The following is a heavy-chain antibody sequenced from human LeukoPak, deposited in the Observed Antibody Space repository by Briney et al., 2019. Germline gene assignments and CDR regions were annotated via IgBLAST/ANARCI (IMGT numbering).Heavy chain of an antibody. D-gene: IGHD1-20*01. V-gene: IGHV1-46*01. CDR2: INPNGDAT. CDR1: GYTFTKYL. J-gene: IGHJ5*02. CDR3: ARPLFCAFDNCGYWLDH. Sequence: ASVKVSCKPSGYTFTKYLIHWVGQAPGQGGEWVGTINPNGDATNYAPRLQGRLTLTQDTSTSTVYMELRGLTPDDTAVYYCARPLFCAFDNCGYWLDHWGPGTLVTVSS.